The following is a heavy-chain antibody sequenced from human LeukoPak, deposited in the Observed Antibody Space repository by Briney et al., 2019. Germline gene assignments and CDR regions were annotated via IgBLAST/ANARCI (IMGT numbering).Heavy chain of an antibody. J-gene: IGHJ4*02. D-gene: IGHD6-6*01. CDR3: ARGGAARPDY. V-gene: IGHV3-48*04. CDR2: ISSGRPTI. Sequence: QPGGSLRLSCAASGFTFSSYGMNWVRQAPGTGLQWVSYISSGRPTINYADSVRGRFTVSRDNAKRTLYLQMNNLRVVDTAVYYCARGGAARPDYWGQGTLVTVSS. CDR1: GFTFSSYG.